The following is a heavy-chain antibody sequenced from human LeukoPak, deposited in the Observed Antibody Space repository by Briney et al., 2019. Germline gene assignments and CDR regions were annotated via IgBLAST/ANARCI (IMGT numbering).Heavy chain of an antibody. Sequence: SETLSLTCTVSGGSISSYYWSWIRQPAGKGLEWIGRIYTSGSTNYNPSLKSRVTMSVDTSKNQFSLKLSSVTAADTAVYYCVRIATGYCSGGSCYSGYNWFDPWGQGTLVTVSS. J-gene: IGHJ5*02. V-gene: IGHV4-4*07. D-gene: IGHD2-15*01. CDR3: VRIATGYCSGGSCYSGYNWFDP. CDR1: GGSISSYY. CDR2: IYTSGST.